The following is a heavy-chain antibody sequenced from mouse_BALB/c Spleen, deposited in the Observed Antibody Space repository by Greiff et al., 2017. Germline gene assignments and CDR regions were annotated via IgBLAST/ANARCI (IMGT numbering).Heavy chain of an antibody. CDR3: AKAYYGNYGFAY. V-gene: IGHV2-2*02. CDR2: IWSGGST. CDR1: GFSLTSYG. Sequence: VQGVESGPGLVQPSQSLSITCTVSGFSLTSYGVHWVRQSPGKGLEWLGVIWSGGSTDYNAAFISRLSISKDNSKSQVFFKMNSLQANDTAIYYCAKAYYGNYGFAYWGQGTLVTVSA. D-gene: IGHD2-10*01. J-gene: IGHJ3*01.